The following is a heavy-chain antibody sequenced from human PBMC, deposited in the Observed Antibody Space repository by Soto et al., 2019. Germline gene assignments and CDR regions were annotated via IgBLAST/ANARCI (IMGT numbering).Heavy chain of an antibody. D-gene: IGHD2-2*01. J-gene: IGHJ5*02. Sequence: SETLSLTCAVYGGSFSGYYWSWIRQPPGKGLEWIGEINHSGSTNYNQSIKSRVTISVDTXKNQFSLKLSSVTAADTAVYYCARVVVVVVPAAKTGDWFDPWGQGTLVTVSS. V-gene: IGHV4-34*01. CDR3: ARVVVVVVPAAKTGDWFDP. CDR2: INHSGST. CDR1: GGSFSGYY.